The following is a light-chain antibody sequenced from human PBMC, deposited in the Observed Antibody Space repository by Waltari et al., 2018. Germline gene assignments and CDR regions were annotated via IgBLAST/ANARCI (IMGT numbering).Light chain of an antibody. V-gene: IGLV2-8*01. CDR2: EVS. CDR1: SSDIGAYNY. Sequence: QSALTQPPSASGSPGQSVSISCTGTSSDIGAYNYVSWYQKHPGKAPKLIISEVSKGPSEVPDRFSGSKSGNTASLTVSGLQTEDEADYYCASYAGNNNFVFGSGTKVTVL. J-gene: IGLJ1*01. CDR3: ASYAGNNNFV.